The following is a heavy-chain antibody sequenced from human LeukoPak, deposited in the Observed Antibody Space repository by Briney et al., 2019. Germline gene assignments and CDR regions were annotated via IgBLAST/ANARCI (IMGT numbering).Heavy chain of an antibody. V-gene: IGHV3-7*01. CDR2: IKQDESEI. CDR1: GFTFNNYW. D-gene: IGHD6-13*01. CDR3: SRVGFTNTWSLDS. Sequence: GGSLRLSCAASGFTFNNYWMTWVRQGPGQGMEWVGNIKQDESEIYYVDSVKGRFTISRDNAKNSLYLQMNSLRAEDTAVYYCSRVGFTNTWSLDSWGQGTLLTVS. J-gene: IGHJ4*02.